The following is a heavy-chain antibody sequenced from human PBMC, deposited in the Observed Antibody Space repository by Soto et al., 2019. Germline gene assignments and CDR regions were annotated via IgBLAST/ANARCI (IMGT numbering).Heavy chain of an antibody. CDR2: IWYDGSNK. CDR3: ARDGYCSGGSCYAVPVFDY. Sequence: QVQLVESGGGVVQPGRSLRLSCAASGFTFSSYGMHWVRQAPGKGLEWVAVIWYDGSNKYYADSVKGRFTISRDNSKNTRYLQMNSLGPEDTAVYYCARDGYCSGGSCYAVPVFDYWGQGTLVTVSS. J-gene: IGHJ4*02. CDR1: GFTFSSYG. D-gene: IGHD2-15*01. V-gene: IGHV3-33*01.